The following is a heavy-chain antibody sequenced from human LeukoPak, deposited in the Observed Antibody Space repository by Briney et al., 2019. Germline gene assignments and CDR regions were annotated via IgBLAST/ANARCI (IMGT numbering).Heavy chain of an antibody. Sequence: PSQTLSLTCTVSGGSISSGSYYWSWIRQPAGKGLEWIGRIYTSGSTNYNPSLKSRVTISVDTSKNQFSLKLSSVTAADTAVYYCARDGDYSSPAGGFDYWGQGTLVTVSS. J-gene: IGHJ4*02. D-gene: IGHD6-13*01. CDR2: IYTSGST. CDR3: ARDGDYSSPAGGFDY. CDR1: GGSISSGSYY. V-gene: IGHV4-61*02.